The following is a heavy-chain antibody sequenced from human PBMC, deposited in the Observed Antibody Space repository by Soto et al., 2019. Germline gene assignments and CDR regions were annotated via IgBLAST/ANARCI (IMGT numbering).Heavy chain of an antibody. J-gene: IGHJ5*01. CDR2: TYKSATT. V-gene: IGHV4-30-4*01. D-gene: IGHD7-27*01. CDR3: ARGRYCLTGRCFPNWFDS. CDR1: GDSISNLDYF. Sequence: PSETLSLTCSVSGDSISNLDYFWAWIRQPPGQALEYIGYTYKSATTYYNPSFESRVAISVDTSKSQFSLNVTSVPAADTAVYFCARGRYCLTGRCFPNWFDSWGQGALVTVSS.